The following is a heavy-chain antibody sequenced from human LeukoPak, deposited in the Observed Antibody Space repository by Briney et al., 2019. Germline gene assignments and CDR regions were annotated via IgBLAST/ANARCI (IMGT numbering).Heavy chain of an antibody. CDR3: ARVYDYVWGSLLSHLDY. Sequence: ASVKDSCKASGYTFTRYGISWVRQAPGQGLEWMGWIRAYNGNTNYAQKLQGRVTMTTDTSTSTAYMELRSLRSDDTAVYYCARVYDYVWGSLLSHLDYWGQGTLVTVSS. V-gene: IGHV1-18*01. CDR1: GYTFTRYG. D-gene: IGHD3-16*01. J-gene: IGHJ4*02. CDR2: IRAYNGNT.